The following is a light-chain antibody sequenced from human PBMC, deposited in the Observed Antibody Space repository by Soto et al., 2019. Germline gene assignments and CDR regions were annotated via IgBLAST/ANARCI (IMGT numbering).Light chain of an antibody. CDR2: WAS. V-gene: IGKV4-1*01. Sequence: DIVMTQSPVSLAVSLGERATINCRSSQSVLHSSNNSYLARYQQKPGQPPKLLVYWASTRESGVPDRFSGSGSGTDFTLTISSLQAEDVAVYYCQQYSNSPTWTFGQGTKVEIK. CDR1: QSVLHSSNNSY. J-gene: IGKJ1*01. CDR3: QQYSNSPTWT.